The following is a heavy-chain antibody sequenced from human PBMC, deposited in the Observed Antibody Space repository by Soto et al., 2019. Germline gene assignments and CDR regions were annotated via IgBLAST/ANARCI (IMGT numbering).Heavy chain of an antibody. CDR3: TRDAPGETQYYFYYYGMDV. J-gene: IGHJ6*02. V-gene: IGHV3-53*01. CDR2: IYSGGKT. CDR1: GLSVSTNF. Sequence: HPGGSLRLSCAASGLSVSTNFMSWVRQAPGKGLEWLAVIYSGGKTFYADSVKGRFTISKDNSKNTLSLQMNSLRAEDTAVYYCTRDAPGETQYYFYYYGMDVWGQGTTVTVSS.